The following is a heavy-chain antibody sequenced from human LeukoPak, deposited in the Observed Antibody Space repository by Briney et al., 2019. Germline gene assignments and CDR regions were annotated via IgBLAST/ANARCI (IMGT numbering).Heavy chain of an antibody. V-gene: IGHV1-46*01. D-gene: IGHD4-23*01. CDR1: GYTFTGYY. Sequence: ASVKVPCKASGYTFTGYYMHWVRQAPGQGLEWMGIINPSGGSTSYAQKFQGRVTMTRDMSTSTDYMELSSLRSEDTAVYYCARDNSVEDTAWWFDPWGQGTLVAVSS. CDR3: ARDNSVEDTAWWFDP. J-gene: IGHJ5*02. CDR2: INPSGGST.